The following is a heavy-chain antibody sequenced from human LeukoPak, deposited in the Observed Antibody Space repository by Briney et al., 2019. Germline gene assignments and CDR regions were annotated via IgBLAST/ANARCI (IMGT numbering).Heavy chain of an antibody. V-gene: IGHV1-2*02. CDR3: ARAGAYCSGGSCYSGWFDP. D-gene: IGHD2-15*01. J-gene: IGHJ5*02. CDR1: GYTFTGDY. Sequence: ASVKVSCKASGYTFTGDYMHWVRQAPGQGLEWMGWINPNSGGTNYAQKFQGRVTMTRDTSISTAYMELSRLRSDDTAVYYCARAGAYCSGGSCYSGWFDPWGQGTLVTVSS. CDR2: INPNSGGT.